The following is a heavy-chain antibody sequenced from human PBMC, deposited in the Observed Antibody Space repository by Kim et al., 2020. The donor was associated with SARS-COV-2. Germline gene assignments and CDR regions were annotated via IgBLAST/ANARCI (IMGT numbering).Heavy chain of an antibody. CDR2: ISSSGSTI. D-gene: IGHD5-12*01. Sequence: GGSLRLSCAASGFTFSDYYMSWIRQAPGKGLEWVSYISSSGSTIYYADSVKGRFTISRDNAKNSLYLQMNSLRAEDTAVYYCARDLRLGVPAPWFDPWGQGTLVTVSS. V-gene: IGHV3-11*01. CDR3: ARDLRLGVPAPWFDP. J-gene: IGHJ5*02. CDR1: GFTFSDYY.